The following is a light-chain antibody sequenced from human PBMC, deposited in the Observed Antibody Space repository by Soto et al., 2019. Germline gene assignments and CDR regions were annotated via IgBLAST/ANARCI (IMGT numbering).Light chain of an antibody. CDR3: QQFSDSPSMYT. CDR2: AAS. J-gene: IGKJ2*01. Sequence: EVVLTQSPGTLSLSPGERATLSCRTSQSVRSAYLAWYQQEPGQAPRLLIYAASIRATGIPDRFSGSGSGTDFTLTIDRLEPEDFAVYYCQQFSDSPSMYTFGQGTKLEIK. V-gene: IGKV3-20*01. CDR1: QSVRSAY.